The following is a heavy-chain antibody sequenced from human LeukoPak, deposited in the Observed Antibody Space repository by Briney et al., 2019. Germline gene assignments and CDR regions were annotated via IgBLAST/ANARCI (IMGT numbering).Heavy chain of an antibody. D-gene: IGHD3-22*01. CDR1: GGTFSNYA. V-gene: IGHV1-69*13. J-gene: IGHJ4*02. Sequence: GASVKVSCKASGGTFSNYAINWVRQAPGPGLEWMGGIIPIFGTANYAQEFQGRVTITADESPSTVYMELNSLKSEDTAVYYCARGWDYDSGGRPTAYVYWGQGTLVTVSS. CDR3: ARGWDYDSGGRPTAYVY. CDR2: IIPIFGTA.